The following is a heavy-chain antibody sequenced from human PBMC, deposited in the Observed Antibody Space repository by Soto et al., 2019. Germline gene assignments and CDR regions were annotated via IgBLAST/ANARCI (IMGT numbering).Heavy chain of an antibody. CDR1: GGTFSSYA. J-gene: IGHJ5*02. CDR3: ASAGCSGGSCIYAAGFSFDP. CDR2: IIPIFGTA. Sequence: QVQLVQSGAEVKKPGSSVKVSCKASGGTFSSYAISWVRQAPGQGLEWMGGIIPIFGTANYAQKFQGRVTITADKSTITAYMELSSLRSEDTAVYYCASAGCSGGSCIYAAGFSFDPWGQGTLVTVSS. D-gene: IGHD2-15*01. V-gene: IGHV1-69*06.